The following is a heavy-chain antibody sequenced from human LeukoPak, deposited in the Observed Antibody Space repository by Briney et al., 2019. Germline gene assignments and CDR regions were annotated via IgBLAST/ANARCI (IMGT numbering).Heavy chain of an antibody. V-gene: IGHV4-34*01. CDR1: GGPFSGYF. J-gene: IGHJ4*02. CDR3: ARRYYYNLGSFPFDF. Sequence: KPSETLSLTCAVSGGPFSGYFWSWIRQSSGKGLEWIGEIHNSGTTNHNPSLNSRVTISEDTSKNQFYLNLSSVTAADTAVYYCARRYYYNLGSFPFDFWGQGTLVTVSS. D-gene: IGHD3-10*01. CDR2: IHNSGTT.